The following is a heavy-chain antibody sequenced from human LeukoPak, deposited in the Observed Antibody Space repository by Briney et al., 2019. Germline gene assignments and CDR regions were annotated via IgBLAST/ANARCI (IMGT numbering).Heavy chain of an antibody. D-gene: IGHD3-16*01. CDR2: INHSGST. Sequence: SETLSLTCAVYGGSFSGYYWSWIRQPPGKGLEWIGEINHSGSTNYNPSLKSRVTISVDTSKNQFSLRLSSVTAADTAVFYCASLRVPGYFDYWGQGTLVTVSS. V-gene: IGHV4-34*01. CDR3: ASLRVPGYFDY. CDR1: GGSFSGYY. J-gene: IGHJ4*03.